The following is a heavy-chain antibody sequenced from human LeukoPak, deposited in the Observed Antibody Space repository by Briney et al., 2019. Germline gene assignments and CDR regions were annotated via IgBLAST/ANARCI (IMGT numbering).Heavy chain of an antibody. CDR1: GFTFDDYA. CDR3: ARDIVATIGPNQWLARGFYYYYYGMDV. V-gene: IGHV3-9*01. D-gene: IGHD5-12*01. Sequence: GGSLRLSCAASGFTFDDYAMHWVRQAPGKGLEWVSGISWNSGSIGYADSVKGRFTISRDNAKNSLYLQMNSLRAEDTAVYYCARDIVATIGPNQWLARGFYYYYYGMDVWGQGTTVTVSS. J-gene: IGHJ6*02. CDR2: ISWNSGSI.